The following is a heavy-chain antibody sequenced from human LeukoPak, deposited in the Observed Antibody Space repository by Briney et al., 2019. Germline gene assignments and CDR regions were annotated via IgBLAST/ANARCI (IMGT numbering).Heavy chain of an antibody. Sequence: SETLSLTCTVSGGSISSGSYYWSWIRQPAGKGLEWIGRIYTSGSTNYNPSLKSRVTISVDTSKNQFSLKLSSVTAADTAVYYCARDLGHGWFDPWGQGTLVTVSS. CDR2: IYTSGST. J-gene: IGHJ5*02. CDR1: GGSISSGSYY. CDR3: ARDLGHGWFDP. D-gene: IGHD7-27*01. V-gene: IGHV4-61*02.